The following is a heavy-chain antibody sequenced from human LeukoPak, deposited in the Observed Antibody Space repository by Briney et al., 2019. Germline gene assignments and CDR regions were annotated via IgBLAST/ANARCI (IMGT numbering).Heavy chain of an antibody. CDR2: INPSGGST. V-gene: IGHV1-46*01. CDR1: GYTFTSYY. CDR3: ARASGIAVAGTLLRY. D-gene: IGHD6-19*01. J-gene: IGHJ4*02. Sequence: VASVKVSCKASGYTFTSYYMHWVRQAPGQGLEWMGIINPSGGSTSYAQKFQGRVTMTRDTSTSTVYMELSSLRSEDTAVYYCARASGIAVAGTLLRYWGQGTLVTVSS.